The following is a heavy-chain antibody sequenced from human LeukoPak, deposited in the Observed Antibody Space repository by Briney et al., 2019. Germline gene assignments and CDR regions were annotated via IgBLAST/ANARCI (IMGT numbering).Heavy chain of an antibody. CDR1: GFTFSSYE. Sequence: GGSLRLSCAASGFTFSSYEMNWVRQAPGNGLEWVGRFKTKSDGGTADYAAPVKGRFTISRDDSKNTLYLQMNSLKTEDTAVYYCVTGYGHFDQWGQGTLVTVSS. J-gene: IGHJ4*02. V-gene: IGHV3-15*01. CDR2: FKTKSDGGTA. CDR3: VTGYGHFDQ. D-gene: IGHD5-12*01.